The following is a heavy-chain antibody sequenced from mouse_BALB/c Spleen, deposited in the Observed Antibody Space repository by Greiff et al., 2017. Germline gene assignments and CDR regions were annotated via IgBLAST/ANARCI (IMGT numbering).Heavy chain of an antibody. CDR3: ARSSLRGVSWFAY. J-gene: IGHJ3*01. CDR2: IYWDDDK. V-gene: IGHV8-12*01. D-gene: IGHD1-2*01. Sequence: QVTLKVSGPGILQPSQTLSLTCSFSGFSLSTSGMGVSWIRQPSGKGLEWLAHIYWDDDKRYNPSLKSRLTISKDTSRNQVFLKITSVDTADTATYYCARSSLRGVSWFAYWGQGTLVTVSA. CDR1: GFSLSTSGMG.